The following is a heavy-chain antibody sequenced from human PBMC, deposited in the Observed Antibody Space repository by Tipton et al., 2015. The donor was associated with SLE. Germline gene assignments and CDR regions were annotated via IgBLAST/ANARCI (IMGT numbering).Heavy chain of an antibody. CDR2: IYYSGST. J-gene: IGHJ5*02. CDR3: ARVKGVRGWFDP. D-gene: IGHD3-10*01. CDR1: GGSISSSSYY. V-gene: IGHV4-39*07. Sequence: TLSLTCNVSGGSISSSSYYWGWIRQPPGKGLEWIGSIYYSGSTYYNPSLKSRVTISVDTSKNQFSLKLSSVTAADTAVYYCARVKGVRGWFDPWGQGTLVTVSS.